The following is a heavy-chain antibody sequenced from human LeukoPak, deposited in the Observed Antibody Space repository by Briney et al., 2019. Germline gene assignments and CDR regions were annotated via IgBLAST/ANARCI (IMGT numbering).Heavy chain of an antibody. J-gene: IGHJ4*02. Sequence: ASVTVSCKASGGTFIKYVIRWVRPAAGKEVDGMGRIIHILGIANYAQKFQGRVTITADKSTSTAYMELSSLRSEDTAVYYCAISIPQDVWDSSGWYYNVYWGQGTLVTVSS. CDR3: AISIPQDVWDSSGWYYNVY. V-gene: IGHV1-69*04. D-gene: IGHD6-19*01. CDR1: GGTFIKYV. CDR2: IIHILGIA.